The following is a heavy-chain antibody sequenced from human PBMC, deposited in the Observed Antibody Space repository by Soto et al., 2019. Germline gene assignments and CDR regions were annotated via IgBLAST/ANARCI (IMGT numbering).Heavy chain of an antibody. V-gene: IGHV3-49*04. Sequence: HPGGSLRLSCTASGFTFGDYAMSWVRQAPGKGLEWVGFIRSKTYDGTTEYAASVKGRFTISRDDSKSIAYLQMNSLKTEDTAMYYCTRVPVVPAAIFGFYYYYGMDVWGQGTTVTVSS. CDR3: TRVPVVPAAIFGFYYYYGMDV. D-gene: IGHD2-2*02. J-gene: IGHJ6*02. CDR2: IRSKTYDGTT. CDR1: GFTFGDYA.